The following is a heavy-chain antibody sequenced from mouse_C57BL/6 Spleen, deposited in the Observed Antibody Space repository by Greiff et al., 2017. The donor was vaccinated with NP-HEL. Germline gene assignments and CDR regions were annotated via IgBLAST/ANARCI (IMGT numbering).Heavy chain of an antibody. CDR2: ISSGSSTI. CDR3: ARTGFYAMDY. D-gene: IGHD2-2*01. CDR1: GFTFSDYG. V-gene: IGHV5-17*01. J-gene: IGHJ4*01. Sequence: EVKVVESGGGLVKPGGSLKLSCAASGFTFSDYGMHWVRQAPEKGLEWVAYISSGSSTIYYADTVKGRFTISRDNAKNTLCLQMTSLRSEDTAMYYCARTGFYAMDYWGQGTSVTVSS.